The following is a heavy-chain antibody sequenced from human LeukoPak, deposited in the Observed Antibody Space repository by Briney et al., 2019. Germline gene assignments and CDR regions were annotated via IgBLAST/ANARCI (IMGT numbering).Heavy chain of an antibody. CDR2: IRDSGEA. CDR1: GFRVSDYY. D-gene: IGHD3/OR15-3a*01. V-gene: IGHV3-66*03. CDR3: ARDRAANQDWVEFDP. J-gene: IGHJ5*02. Sequence: GGSLRLSCAVSGFRVSDYYMSWARQAPGKGLEWVGLIRDSGEAFYADFARGRFAISRDESENTLYLQMNSLRVEDTAVYFCARDRAANQDWVEFDPWGQGTPVIVSS.